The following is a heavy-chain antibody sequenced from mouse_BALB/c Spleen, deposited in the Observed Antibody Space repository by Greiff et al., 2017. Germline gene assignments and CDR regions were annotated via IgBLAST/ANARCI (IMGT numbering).Heavy chain of an antibody. J-gene: IGHJ4*01. CDR1: GFTFNTYA. Sequence: EVKLLESGGGLVQPKGSLKLSCAASGFTFNTYAMNWVRQAPGKGLEWVARIRSKSNNYATYYADSVKDRFTISRDDSQSMLYLQMNNLKTEDTAMYYCVRHTTVQRGYAMDYWGQGTSVTVSS. CDR3: VRHTTVQRGYAMDY. D-gene: IGHD1-1*01. CDR2: IRSKSNNYAT. V-gene: IGHV10-1*02.